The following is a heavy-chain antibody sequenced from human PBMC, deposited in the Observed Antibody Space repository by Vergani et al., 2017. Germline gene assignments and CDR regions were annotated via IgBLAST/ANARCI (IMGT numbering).Heavy chain of an antibody. CDR1: GGSISSGGNS. CDR2: IYQSGST. Sequence: QVQLHQWGAGLLKPSETLSLTCAVSGGSISSGGNSWSWIRQSPGKGLEWIGYIYQSGSTYYNPSLKSRVTISVDRSKNQFSLKLSSVTAADTAVYYCARITVVSFDYWGQGTLVTVSS. V-gene: IGHV4-30-2*06. D-gene: IGHD4-23*01. J-gene: IGHJ4*02. CDR3: ARITVVSFDY.